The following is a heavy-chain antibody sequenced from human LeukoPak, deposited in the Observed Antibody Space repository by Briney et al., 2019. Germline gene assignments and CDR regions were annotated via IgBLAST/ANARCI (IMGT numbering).Heavy chain of an antibody. J-gene: IGHJ4*02. Sequence: GGSLRLSCATSGFSFSTFAMTWVRQAPGQGLEWVSAISSSGDNTYYADSVKGQFTISRDNSKNTLSLQMNSLRAGDTALYYCAKTRYSDPDAYFDYWGQGTLVTVSS. V-gene: IGHV3-23*01. CDR3: AKTRYSDPDAYFDY. D-gene: IGHD1-26*01. CDR2: ISSSGDNT. CDR1: GFSFSTFA.